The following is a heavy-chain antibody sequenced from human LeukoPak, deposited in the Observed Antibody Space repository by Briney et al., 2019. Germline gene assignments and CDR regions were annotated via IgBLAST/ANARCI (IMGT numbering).Heavy chain of an antibody. Sequence: TGGSLRLSCAASGFIFSSYAMHWVRQAPGKGLEWVAVISYDGSNKYYADSVKGRFTISRDNSKNTLYLQMNSLRAEDTAVYYCARDLWQQLVYYFDYWGQGTLVTVSS. V-gene: IGHV3-30-3*01. D-gene: IGHD6-13*01. CDR2: ISYDGSNK. CDR3: ARDLWQQLVYYFDY. J-gene: IGHJ4*02. CDR1: GFIFSSYA.